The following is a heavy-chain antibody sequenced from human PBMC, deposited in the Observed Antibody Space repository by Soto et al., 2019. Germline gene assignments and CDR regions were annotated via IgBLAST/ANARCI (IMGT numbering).Heavy chain of an antibody. CDR2: IYYSGST. CDR3: ERDPGYSWGADAFDI. Sequence: SETLSLTCTVSGGSISSYYWSWIRQPPGKGLEWIGYIYYSGSTNYNPSLKSRVTISVDTSKNQFSLKLSSVTAADTAVYYCERDPGYSWGADAFDIWGQGTMVTVSS. CDR1: GGSISSYY. J-gene: IGHJ3*02. D-gene: IGHD5-18*01. V-gene: IGHV4-59*01.